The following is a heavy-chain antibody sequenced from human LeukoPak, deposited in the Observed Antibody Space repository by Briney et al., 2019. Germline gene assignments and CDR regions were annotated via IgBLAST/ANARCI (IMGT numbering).Heavy chain of an antibody. Sequence: QPGGSLRLSCAASGVTFSSYAMSWVRQAPGKGLEWVSAISGSGGSTYYADSVKGRFTISRDNSKNTLYLQMNSLRAEDTAVYYCAKEGYDSSGYPYYFDYWGQGTLVTVSS. V-gene: IGHV3-23*01. CDR3: AKEGYDSSGYPYYFDY. J-gene: IGHJ4*02. D-gene: IGHD3-22*01. CDR2: ISGSGGST. CDR1: GVTFSSYA.